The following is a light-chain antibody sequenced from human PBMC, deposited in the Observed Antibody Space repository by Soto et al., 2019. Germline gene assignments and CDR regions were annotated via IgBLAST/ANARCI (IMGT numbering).Light chain of an antibody. CDR3: SSYTTSSTWV. V-gene: IGLV2-14*01. Sequence: QSALTQPASVSGSPGQSITISCAGTSSDVGGYNYVSWFQQHPGKAPKLMISEVSNRPSGVSYRFSGSKSGNTASPTISGLQAEDEADYYCSSYTTSSTWVFGGGTKLTVL. J-gene: IGLJ3*02. CDR1: SSDVGGYNY. CDR2: EVS.